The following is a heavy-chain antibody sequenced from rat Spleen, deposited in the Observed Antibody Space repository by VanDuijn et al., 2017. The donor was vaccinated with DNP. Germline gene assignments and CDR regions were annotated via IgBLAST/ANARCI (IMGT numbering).Heavy chain of an antibody. CDR3: ARRTAPDY. CDR2: ISTGGGNT. J-gene: IGHJ2*01. CDR1: GFTFSHYY. Sequence: EVQLVESGGGLVQPGRSMKLSCAASGFTFSHYYMAWVRQAPTKGLEWVASISTGGGNTYYRDSVKGRFTISRDNAKSTLYLQMDSLRSEDTATYYCARRTAPDYWGQGVMVTVSS. D-gene: IGHD1-11*01. V-gene: IGHV5-25*01.